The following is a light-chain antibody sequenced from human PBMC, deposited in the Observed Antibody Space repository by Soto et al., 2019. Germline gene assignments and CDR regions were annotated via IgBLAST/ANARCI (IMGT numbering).Light chain of an antibody. CDR2: GES. J-gene: IGKJ1*01. V-gene: IGKV3-20*01. CDR1: QSVNSNY. Sequence: EIVLTHSPGTLSLSPGERSTLSCRASQSVNSNYLAWYQQKTGQAPRIXFSGESSRATGIPDRLSGSGSGTVLNLTISRLEPEDFAIYYCQKYDSSTLTCGQGTKVDIK. CDR3: QKYDSSTLT.